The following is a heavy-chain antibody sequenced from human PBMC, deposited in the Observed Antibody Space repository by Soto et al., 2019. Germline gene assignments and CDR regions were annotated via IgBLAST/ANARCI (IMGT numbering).Heavy chain of an antibody. Sequence: GGSLRLSCAASGFTFSSYDMHWVRQATGKGLEWVSAIGTAGDTYYPGSVKGRFTISRENAKNSLYHQMNSLRAEDTAVYYCARDRGMTTVTHYGMDVWGQGTTVTVSS. CDR2: IGTAGDT. D-gene: IGHD4-17*01. CDR1: GFTFSSYD. J-gene: IGHJ6*02. V-gene: IGHV3-13*01. CDR3: ARDRGMTTVTHYGMDV.